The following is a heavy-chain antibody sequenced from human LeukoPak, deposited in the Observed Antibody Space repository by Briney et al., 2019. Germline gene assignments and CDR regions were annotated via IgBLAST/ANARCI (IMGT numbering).Heavy chain of an antibody. CDR1: GYTFTSHY. CDR2: INPSGGST. J-gene: IGHJ4*02. D-gene: IGHD4-17*01. Sequence: ASVKVSCKASGYTFTSHYMHWVRQVPGQGLEWMGIINPSGGSTSYAQKFQGRVTMTRDTSISTAYMELSRLRSDDTAVYYCAARKYYGDPMRLDYWGQGTLVTVPS. V-gene: IGHV1-46*01. CDR3: AARKYYGDPMRLDY.